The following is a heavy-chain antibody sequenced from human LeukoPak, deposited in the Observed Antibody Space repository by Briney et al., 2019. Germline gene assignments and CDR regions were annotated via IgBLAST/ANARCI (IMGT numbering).Heavy chain of an antibody. CDR2: ISAYNGNT. J-gene: IGHJ6*04. CDR1: GYTFTSYG. Sequence: ASVKVSCKASGYTFTSYGISWVRQAPGQGLEWMGWISAYNGNTNYAQKLQGRVTMTTDTSTSTAYMELRSLRSDDTAVYYCARSSSSRHYYYYGMDVWGKGTTVTVSS. D-gene: IGHD6-13*01. V-gene: IGHV1-18*04. CDR3: ARSSSSRHYYYYGMDV.